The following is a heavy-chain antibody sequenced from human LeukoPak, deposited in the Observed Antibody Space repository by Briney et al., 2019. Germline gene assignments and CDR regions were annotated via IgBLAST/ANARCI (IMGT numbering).Heavy chain of an antibody. CDR3: ARDRITMVRGVQNYYYYYGMDV. Sequence: GASVKVSCKASGYTFTGYYMHWVRQAPGQGLEWMGWINPNSGGTNYAQKFQGWVTMSRDTSIRTAYMERSRLRSDDTAVYYCARDRITMVRGVQNYYYYYGMDVWGKGTTVTVSS. CDR2: INPNSGGT. J-gene: IGHJ6*04. CDR1: GYTFTGYY. D-gene: IGHD3-10*01. V-gene: IGHV1-2*04.